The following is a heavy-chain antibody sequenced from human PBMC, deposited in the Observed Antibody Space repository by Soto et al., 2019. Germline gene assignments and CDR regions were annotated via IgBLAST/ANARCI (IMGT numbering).Heavy chain of an antibody. J-gene: IGHJ4*02. CDR2: IYSGGST. D-gene: IGHD3-3*01. CDR3: VTTRDDFWSGYYLYFDY. Sequence: GGSLRLSCAASGFTFSSYAMSWVRQAPGKGLEWVSVIYSGGSTYYADSVKGRFTISRHNSKNTLYLQMNSLRAEDTAVYYCVTTRDDFWSGYYLYFDYWGQGTLVTVSS. CDR1: GFTFSSYA. V-gene: IGHV3-53*04.